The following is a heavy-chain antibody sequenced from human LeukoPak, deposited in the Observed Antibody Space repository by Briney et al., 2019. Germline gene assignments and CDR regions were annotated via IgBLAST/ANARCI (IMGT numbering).Heavy chain of an antibody. Sequence: PGGSLRLSCAASGFTFSSYAMSWVRQAPGKGLEWVSAISGSGGSTYYADSVRGRFTISGDNSKNTLYLQMNSLRAEDTAVYYCAKVILPRGYCSGGSCQADYWGQGTLVTVSS. CDR1: GFTFSSYA. V-gene: IGHV3-23*01. D-gene: IGHD2-15*01. CDR3: AKVILPRGYCSGGSCQADY. J-gene: IGHJ4*02. CDR2: ISGSGGST.